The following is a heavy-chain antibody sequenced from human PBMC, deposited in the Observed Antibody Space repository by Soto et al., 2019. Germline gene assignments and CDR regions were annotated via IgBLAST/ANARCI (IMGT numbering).Heavy chain of an antibody. CDR3: AITTTSLLVVLERYFPL. Sequence: TSETLSLSCTVSGGSISSSSYYWGWIRQPPGKGLEWIGSTYYSGSTYYNPSLKSRVTISVDTSKNQFSLKLSSVTAADTAVYYCAITTTSLLVVLERYFPLWARGTLVTVS. CDR2: TYYSGST. V-gene: IGHV4-39*01. D-gene: IGHD3-3*01. J-gene: IGHJ2*01. CDR1: GGSISSSSYY.